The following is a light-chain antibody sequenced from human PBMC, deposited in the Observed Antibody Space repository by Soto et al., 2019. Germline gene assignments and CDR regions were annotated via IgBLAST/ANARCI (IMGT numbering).Light chain of an antibody. CDR1: TGDVGGYDY. CDR3: SSHTSGNTRV. CDR2: EVT. J-gene: IGLJ1*01. Sequence: QSALTQPASVSGSPGQSITSSCTGTTGDVGGYDYVSWYQQYPYKAPKLIIYEVTNRPSGISNRFSGSKSGNTAFLTIYGLQAEDEADYYCSSHTSGNTRVFGTGTKVTVL. V-gene: IGLV2-14*01.